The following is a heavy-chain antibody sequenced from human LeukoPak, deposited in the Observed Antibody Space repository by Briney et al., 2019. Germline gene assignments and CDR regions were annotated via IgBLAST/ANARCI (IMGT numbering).Heavy chain of an antibody. J-gene: IGHJ3*02. V-gene: IGHV4-59*01. CDR3: ARAGIAVAGPLTGAFDI. CDR2: IYYSGST. Sequence: PSETLSLTCTVSGGSISSYYWSWIRQPPGKGLEWIGYIYYSGSTNYNPSLKSRVTISVDTSKNQFSLKLSSVPAADTAVYYCARAGIAVAGPLTGAFDIWGQGTMVTVSS. CDR1: GGSISSYY. D-gene: IGHD6-19*01.